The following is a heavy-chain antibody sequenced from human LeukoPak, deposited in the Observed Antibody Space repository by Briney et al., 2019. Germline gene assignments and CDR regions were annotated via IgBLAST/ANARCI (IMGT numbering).Heavy chain of an antibody. CDR3: ARRGKLPHGFGELLSTSLTYFDY. V-gene: IGHV1-69*05. CDR1: AGTFSSYA. D-gene: IGHD3-10*01. J-gene: IGHJ4*02. Sequence: AAVKLSCQASAGTFSSYAISWVRHAPGQGLAWIGGILPIFGTAHYAHKSPRRVTITTDESTSTAYMERSSLRSEDTAVYYCARRGKLPHGFGELLSTSLTYFDYWGQGTLVTVSS. CDR2: ILPIFGTA.